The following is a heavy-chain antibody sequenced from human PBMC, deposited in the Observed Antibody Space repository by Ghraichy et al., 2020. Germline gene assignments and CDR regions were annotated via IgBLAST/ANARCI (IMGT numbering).Heavy chain of an antibody. CDR1: GFTFSDYY. D-gene: IGHD2-15*01. CDR3: ARDISGGSCYFDY. CDR2: ISSSGSTI. J-gene: IGHJ4*02. Sequence: GESLNISCAASGFTFSDYYMSWIRQAPGKGLEWVSYISSSGSTIYYADSVKGRFTISRDNAKNSLYLQMNSLRAEDTAVYYCARDISGGSCYFDYWGQGTLVTVSS. V-gene: IGHV3-11*01.